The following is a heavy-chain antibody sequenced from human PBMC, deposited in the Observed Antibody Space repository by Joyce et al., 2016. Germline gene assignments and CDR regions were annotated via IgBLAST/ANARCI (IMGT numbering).Heavy chain of an antibody. CDR3: ARSQWLAPLMY. D-gene: IGHD6-19*01. Sequence: QVQLQQWGAGLLKPSETLSLTCAVSGGPFRGFFWTWVRQPPGKGLEWIGDINNRGVTNYNPSLKTRVTFSVDTSKNQCSLKLTSLSAADTAVYYCARSQWLAPLMYWGQGTPVTVSS. CDR2: INNRGVT. CDR1: GGPFRGFF. V-gene: IGHV4-34*01. J-gene: IGHJ4*02.